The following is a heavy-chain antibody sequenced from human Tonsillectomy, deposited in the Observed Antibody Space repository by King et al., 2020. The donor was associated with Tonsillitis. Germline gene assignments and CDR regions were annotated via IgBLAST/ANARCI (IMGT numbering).Heavy chain of an antibody. V-gene: IGHV4-61*02. Sequence: VQLQESGPGLVKPSQTLSLTCTVSGGSISRGSYYWRWIRQPAGKGLEWIGRIYTSGSTYYNPSLTSRVTMSVDTSKSQFSLKLSSVTAADTAVYYCARGALVGVPAASYYYYMDVWGKGTTVTVSS. CDR2: IYTSGST. CDR1: GGSISRGSYY. J-gene: IGHJ6*03. D-gene: IGHD2-2*01. CDR3: ARGALVGVPAASYYYYMDV.